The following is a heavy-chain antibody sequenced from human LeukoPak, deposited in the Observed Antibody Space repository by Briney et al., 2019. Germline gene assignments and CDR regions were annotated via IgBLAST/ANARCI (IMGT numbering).Heavy chain of an antibody. CDR2: ISSDGVYT. V-gene: IGHV3-64D*08. CDR3: AKVLEYCDGGTCYNSGMDS. Sequence: GGSLRLSCSASGFTFNLYSMHWVRQAPGKGLEFVSVISSDGVYTYYAYSVKGRFTISRDNSKNTVYLQMSSLGADDTAVYYCAKVLEYCDGGTCYNSGMDSWGQGTLVTVSS. D-gene: IGHD2-15*01. CDR1: GFTFNLYS. J-gene: IGHJ4*02.